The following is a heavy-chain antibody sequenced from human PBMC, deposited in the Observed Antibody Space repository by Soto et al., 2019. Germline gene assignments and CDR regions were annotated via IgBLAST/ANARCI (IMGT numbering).Heavy chain of an antibody. J-gene: IGHJ4*01. CDR1: GFTFNKYA. CDR2: IRGSSSTT. CDR3: APTRYDYGDDAVGY. Sequence: EVQLLEYGGGLVQRGESLRLSCVASGFTFNKYAMTWVRQAPGKGLEWVSSIRGSSSTTYYADSVKGRFTISRDNSKNTVYLHMNNLSTEDTAVYYCAPTRYDYGDDAVGYWGQGTLVTVSS. D-gene: IGHD4-17*01. V-gene: IGHV3-23*01.